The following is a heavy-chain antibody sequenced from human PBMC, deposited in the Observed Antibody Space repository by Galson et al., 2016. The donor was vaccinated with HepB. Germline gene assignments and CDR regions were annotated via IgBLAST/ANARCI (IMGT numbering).Heavy chain of an antibody. V-gene: IGHV3-23*01. CDR3: EKEERRSYPRHLDS. CDR2: FSGLIGTT. Sequence: SLRLSCAASGFTFNNYAMSWVRQAPGKGLEWVSSFSGLIGTTYYADSVRGRFTISRDNSKNTLFLQMNSLRVEDTALYYCEKEERRSYPRHLDSWVQGTLVTVSS. J-gene: IGHJ4*02. CDR1: GFTFNNYA.